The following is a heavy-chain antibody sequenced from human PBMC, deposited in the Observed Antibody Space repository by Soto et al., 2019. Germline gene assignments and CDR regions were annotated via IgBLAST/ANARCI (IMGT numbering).Heavy chain of an antibody. CDR3: AKTGIAAAGPFDY. Sequence: PGGSLXLSWAAYGFTFSNCAMSWVRQAPGKGLEWVSAISGSGGSTYYADSVKGRFTISRDNSKNTLYLQMNSLRAEDTAVYYCAKTGIAAAGPFDYWGQGTLVTVSS. V-gene: IGHV3-23*01. CDR1: GFTFSNCA. J-gene: IGHJ4*02. CDR2: ISGSGGST. D-gene: IGHD6-13*01.